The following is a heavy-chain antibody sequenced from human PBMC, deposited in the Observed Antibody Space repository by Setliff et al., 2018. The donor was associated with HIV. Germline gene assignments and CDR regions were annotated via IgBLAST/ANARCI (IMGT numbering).Heavy chain of an antibody. V-gene: IGHV3-21*01. CDR3: ARDVSWRVRTYIDY. D-gene: IGHD3-3*01. CDR1: GFTFSSYG. J-gene: IGHJ4*02. CDR2: ISSSSRSK. Sequence: PGGSLRLSCAASGFTFSSYGMHWVRQAPGEGLEWVSSISSSSRSKYYADSVKGRFTISRDNAKNSLYLQMNSLTAEDTAVYYCARDVSWRVRTYIDYWGQGALVTVSS.